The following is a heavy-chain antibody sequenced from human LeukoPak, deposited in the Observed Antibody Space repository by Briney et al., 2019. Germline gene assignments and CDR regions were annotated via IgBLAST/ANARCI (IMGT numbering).Heavy chain of an antibody. J-gene: IGHJ4*02. CDR2: ISGDGVST. CDR1: GLPIADFA. Sequence: SWGSLRLSCVASGLPIADFAMHWVRQAPGKGLEWVSLISGDGVSTFYADSVKGRFSISRDNSKNSLYLEMNSLRTEDAAMYYCAKESGKFDYWGQGTLVAVSS. CDR3: AKESGKFDY. V-gene: IGHV3-43*02.